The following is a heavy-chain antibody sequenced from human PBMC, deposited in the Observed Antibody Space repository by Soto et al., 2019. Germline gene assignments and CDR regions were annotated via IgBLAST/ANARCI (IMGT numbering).Heavy chain of an antibody. CDR1: GGSISSSNW. CDR3: ARYLWFGEFISNYYGXDV. CDR2: IYHSGST. Sequence: SETLSLTCAVSGGSISSSNWWSWVRQPPGKGLEWIGEIYHSGSTNYNPSLKSRVTISVDKSKNQFSLKLSSVTAADTAVYYCARYLWFGEFISNYYGXDVWGQGTTVTVSS. V-gene: IGHV4-4*02. D-gene: IGHD3-10*01. J-gene: IGHJ6*02.